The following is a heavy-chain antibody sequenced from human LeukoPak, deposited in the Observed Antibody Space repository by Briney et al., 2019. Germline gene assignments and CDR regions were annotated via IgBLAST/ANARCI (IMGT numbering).Heavy chain of an antibody. CDR2: ISDTGGRT. CDR3: AKGGQDFDFWRFDL. D-gene: IGHD3-3*01. Sequence: GGSLRLSCAASGFSFSDSAVSWVRHSPGEGLKWVSSISDTGGRTYYADSVKGRFTITRDNSRNTVNLQMNSLIAGDTARYYCAKGGQDFDFWRFDLWGQGILVIVSS. CDR1: GFSFSDSA. V-gene: IGHV3-23*01. J-gene: IGHJ5*02.